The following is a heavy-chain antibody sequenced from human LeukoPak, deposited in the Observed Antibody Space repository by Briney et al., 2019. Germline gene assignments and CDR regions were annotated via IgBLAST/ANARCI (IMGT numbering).Heavy chain of an antibody. CDR2: INPHSGGT. J-gene: IGHJ5*02. V-gene: IGHV1-2*02. D-gene: IGHD2-2*02. Sequence: ASVKVSCKASGYTFTGYYMHWVRQAPGQGLEWMGWINPHSGGTNYAQKFQGRVTMTRDTSISTAYMELSRLRSDDTAVYYCARDWDCSSTSCYNWFDPWGQGTLVTVSS. CDR1: GYTFTGYY. CDR3: ARDWDCSSTSCYNWFDP.